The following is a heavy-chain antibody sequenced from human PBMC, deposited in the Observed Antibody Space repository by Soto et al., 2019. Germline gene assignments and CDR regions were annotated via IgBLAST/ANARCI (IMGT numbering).Heavy chain of an antibody. CDR2: INAGNGNT. J-gene: IGHJ6*03. D-gene: IGHD4-4*01. Sequence: QVQLVQSGAEVKKPGASVKVSCKVSGYTFTSYAMHWVRQAPGQRLEWMGWINAGNGNTKYSQKFQGRVTITRDTSASTAYMELSSLRSEDTAVYYCARGAPVTVTYYYYYMDVWGKGTTVTVSS. CDR3: ARGAPVTVTYYYYYMDV. CDR1: GYTFTSYA. V-gene: IGHV1-3*01.